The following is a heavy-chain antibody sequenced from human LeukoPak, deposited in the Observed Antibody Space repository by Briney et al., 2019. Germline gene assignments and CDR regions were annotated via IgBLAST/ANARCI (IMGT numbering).Heavy chain of an antibody. V-gene: IGHV3-23*01. CDR1: GFTFGGQW. D-gene: IGHD5-18*01. J-gene: IGHJ5*02. CDR3: AKASYSYGPRGSLGP. Sequence: GGSLRLSCVVSGFTFGGQWMSWVRQAPGKGLEWVSAISGSGGSTYYADSVKGRFTISRDNSKNTLYLQMNSLRAEDTAVYYCAKASYSYGPRGSLGPWGQGTLVTVSS. CDR2: ISGSGGST.